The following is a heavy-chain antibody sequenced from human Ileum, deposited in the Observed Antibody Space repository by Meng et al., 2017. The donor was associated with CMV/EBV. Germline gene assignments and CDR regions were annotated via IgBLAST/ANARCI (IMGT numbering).Heavy chain of an antibody. V-gene: IGHV3-23*01. J-gene: IGHJ1*01. Sequence: SGFTLSSNAMSGVRQAPGKGLEWVSGISGSGATTHYADSVKGRFTISRDNSKDSLYLQMNTLRAEDTAVYFCAKVDGDYAPPRYFHHWGQGTLVTVSS. CDR3: AKVDGDYAPPRYFHH. CDR1: GFTLSSNA. CDR2: ISGSGATT. D-gene: IGHD4-17*01.